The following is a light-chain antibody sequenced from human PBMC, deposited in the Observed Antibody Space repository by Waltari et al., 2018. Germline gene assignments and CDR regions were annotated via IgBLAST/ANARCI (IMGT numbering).Light chain of an antibody. CDR3: QQFGGSPMYT. V-gene: IGKV3-20*01. CDR2: KTS. J-gene: IGKJ2*01. CDR1: QSVDSTN. Sequence: EVVLTQSPGTLSLSPGERATLSCRASQSVDSTNLAWYQQKPGQAPTLLIYKTSTRATGIPDRFSGSGSGTDFSLNINILEPGDSAVYYCQQFGGSPMYTFGLGTKLEIK.